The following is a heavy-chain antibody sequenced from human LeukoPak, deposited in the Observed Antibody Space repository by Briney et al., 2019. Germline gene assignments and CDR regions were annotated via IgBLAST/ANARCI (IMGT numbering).Heavy chain of an antibody. Sequence: PGGSLRLSCAGSGFSFSSYDMLWVRQATGKGLEWVSAIGSGGDTYYAGSVKGRFTISRESAKNSFYLQMNSLSAGGTAVYFCARAVAGTDEIDSWGQGTLVTVSS. CDR1: GFSFSSYD. CDR3: ARAVAGTDEIDS. J-gene: IGHJ4*02. V-gene: IGHV3-13*01. CDR2: IGSGGDT. D-gene: IGHD6-19*01.